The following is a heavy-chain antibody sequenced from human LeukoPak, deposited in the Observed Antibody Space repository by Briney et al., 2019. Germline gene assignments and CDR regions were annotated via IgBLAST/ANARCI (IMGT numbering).Heavy chain of an antibody. V-gene: IGHV4-59*01. CDR3: ARGVSFDYNINCFDP. CDR1: DGSITNYD. CDR2: VHYSGTA. J-gene: IGHJ5*02. Sequence: SETLSLTCTVSDGSITNYDWSWVRQPPGKGLEFIGHVHYSGTANYNPSLRSRVTISIDTSKKHFFLKLKSVTAADTAVYYCARGVSFDYNINCFDPWGQGTLVTVSS. D-gene: IGHD4-11*01.